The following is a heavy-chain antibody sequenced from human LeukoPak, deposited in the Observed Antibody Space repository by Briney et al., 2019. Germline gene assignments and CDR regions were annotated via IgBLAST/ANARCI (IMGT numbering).Heavy chain of an antibody. D-gene: IGHD5-18*01. CDR1: GGSFSGYY. CDR2: INHSGST. J-gene: IGHJ4*02. CDR3: AKPADTDMGFDY. V-gene: IGHV4-34*01. Sequence: SETLSLTCAVYGGSFSGYYWSWIRQPPGKGLKWIGEINHSGSTNYNPSLKSRVTISVDTSKNQFSLKLSSVTAADTAVYYCAKPADTDMGFDYWGQGTLVTASS.